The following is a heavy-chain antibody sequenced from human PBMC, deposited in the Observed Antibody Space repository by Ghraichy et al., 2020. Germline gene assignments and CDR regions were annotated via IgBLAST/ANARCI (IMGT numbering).Heavy chain of an antibody. D-gene: IGHD3-3*01. CDR1: GLTLSNVW. J-gene: IGHJ4*02. CDR3: ATEVITTSGVGDDY. Sequence: GVLRLSCAASGLTLSNVWMNWVRQAPGKGLEWVGRIRSITGGETTDYAAPVKGRFTISRDDSKNMLYLQMNSLKTEDTAVYFCATEVITTSGVGDDYWGQGTLVSVSS. CDR2: IRSITGGETT. V-gene: IGHV3-15*07.